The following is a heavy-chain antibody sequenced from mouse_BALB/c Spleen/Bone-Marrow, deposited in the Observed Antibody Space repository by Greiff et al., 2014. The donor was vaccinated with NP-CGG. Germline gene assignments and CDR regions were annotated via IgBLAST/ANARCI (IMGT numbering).Heavy chain of an antibody. V-gene: IGHV14-3*02. CDR2: IDPANGNT. J-gene: IGHJ4*01. D-gene: IGHD2-1*01. CDR1: GFNIKDTY. Sequence: VQLQQPGAELVKPGASVKLSCTASGFNIKDTYMHWVKQRPEQGLEWIGRIDPANGNTKYDPKFQGKATITADTSSNTAYLQLSSLTSEDTAVYYCAIYYGNYYAMDYWGQGTSATVPS. CDR3: AIYYGNYYAMDY.